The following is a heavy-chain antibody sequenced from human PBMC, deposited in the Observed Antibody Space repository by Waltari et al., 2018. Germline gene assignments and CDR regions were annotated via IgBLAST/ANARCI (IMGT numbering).Heavy chain of an antibody. CDR1: GFTFSTYG. CDR3: AKDRGYYGMDV. V-gene: IGHV3-30*18. Sequence: QVQLVESGGGVVQPGRSLRLSCADSGFTFSTYGMHWVRQAPGKVLEWVAVISYDGSNKYYADSVKGRFTISRDNSKNTLYLQMNSLRAEYTAVYYCAKDRGYYGMDVWVQWTTVTVSS. D-gene: IGHD3-10*01. CDR2: ISYDGSNK. J-gene: IGHJ6*02.